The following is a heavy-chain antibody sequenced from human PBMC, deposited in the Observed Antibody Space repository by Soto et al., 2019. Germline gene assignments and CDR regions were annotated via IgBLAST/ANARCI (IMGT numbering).Heavy chain of an antibody. Sequence: EVHLLESGGGLVQPGGSLRLSCAASGLTLSSCAMRWVRQAPGKGLEWVSTISGGGGNTYYADSVKGRFTISRDNSKSTLYLQMNSLRAEDTAVYYCAKGGYDSSGHSLYQLDSWGQGTLVTVSS. CDR1: GLTLSSCA. J-gene: IGHJ4*02. V-gene: IGHV3-23*01. CDR3: AKGGYDSSGHSLYQLDS. CDR2: ISGGGGNT. D-gene: IGHD3-22*01.